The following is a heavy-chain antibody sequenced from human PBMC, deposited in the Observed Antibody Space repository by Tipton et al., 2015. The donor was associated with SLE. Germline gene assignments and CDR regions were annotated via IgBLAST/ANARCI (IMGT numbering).Heavy chain of an antibody. CDR2: SHSGWSA. CDR1: GGSIASGGHH. V-gene: IGHV4-61*02. CDR3: ARSTDTFDI. J-gene: IGHJ3*02. Sequence: TLSLTCTVSGGSIASGGHHWNWIRQPAGKGLEWIGRSHSGWSAFYNPSLNSRVTISMDTSKNQFSLSLRSVTAADTAVYYCARSTDTFDIWGQGTMVTVSS.